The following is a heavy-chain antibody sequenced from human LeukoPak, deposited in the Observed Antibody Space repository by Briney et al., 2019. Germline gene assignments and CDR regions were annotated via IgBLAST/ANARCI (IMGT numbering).Heavy chain of an antibody. CDR1: GGSVSSGSYY. CDR2: IYYSGST. Sequence: SETLSLTCTVSGGSVSSGSYYWSWIRQPPGKGLEWIGYIYYSGSTNYNPSLKSRVTISVDTSKNQFSLKLSSVTAADTAVYYCARVPSRRYLDYWGQGTLVTVSS. CDR3: ARVPSRRYLDY. J-gene: IGHJ4*02. D-gene: IGHD6-25*01. V-gene: IGHV4-61*01.